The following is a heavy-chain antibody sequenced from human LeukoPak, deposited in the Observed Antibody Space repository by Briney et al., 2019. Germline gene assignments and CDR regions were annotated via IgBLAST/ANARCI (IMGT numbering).Heavy chain of an antibody. CDR1: GFTVSSNY. CDR2: IYSGGST. V-gene: IGHV3-53*04. J-gene: IGHJ4*02. Sequence: GGSLRLSCAASGFTVSSNYMSWVRQAPGKGLEWVSVIYSGGSTYYADSVKGRFTIPRHNSKNTLYLQMNSLRAEDTAVYYCARYSSGWYEEEFDYWGQGTLVTVSS. CDR3: ARYSSGWYEEEFDY. D-gene: IGHD6-19*01.